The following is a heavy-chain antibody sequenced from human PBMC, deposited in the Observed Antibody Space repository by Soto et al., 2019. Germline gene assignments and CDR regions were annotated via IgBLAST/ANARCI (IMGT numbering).Heavy chain of an antibody. Sequence: PSETLSLTCTVSGGSVSSGSYYWSWIRQPPGKGLEWIGYIYYSGSTNCNPSLKSRVTISVDASKNQFSLKLSSVTAADTAVYYCARAYYDFWSGYLNWFDPWGQGTLVTVSS. D-gene: IGHD3-3*01. CDR1: GGSVSSGSYY. V-gene: IGHV4-61*01. CDR2: IYYSGST. CDR3: ARAYYDFWSGYLNWFDP. J-gene: IGHJ5*02.